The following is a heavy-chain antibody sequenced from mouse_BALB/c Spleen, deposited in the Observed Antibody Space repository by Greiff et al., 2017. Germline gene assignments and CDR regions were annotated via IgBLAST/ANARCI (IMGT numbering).Heavy chain of an antibody. CDR1: GFSLTSYG. CDR3: AKDDGYSFWFAY. CDR2: IWRGGST. Sequence: VKVVESGPSLVQPSQSLSITCTVSGFSLTSYGVHWVRQSPGKGLEWLGVIWRGGSTDYNAAFMSRLSITKDNSKSQVFFKMNSLQADDTAIYYCAKDDGYSFWFAYWGQGTLVTVSA. V-gene: IGHV2-5-1*01. D-gene: IGHD2-3*01. J-gene: IGHJ3*01.